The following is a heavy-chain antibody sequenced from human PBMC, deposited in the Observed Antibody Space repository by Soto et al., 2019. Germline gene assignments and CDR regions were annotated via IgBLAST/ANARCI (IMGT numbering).Heavy chain of an antibody. Sequence: PSETLSLTCAVSGGSISSGGYSWTWIRQSPGKGLEWIGYVHHTGSTTYNPSLKTRVNISVDRPNNQFFLTLTSATAADSAVYYCARGLWNDVFQYWGRGILVTVSS. CDR3: ARGLWNDVFQY. D-gene: IGHD1-1*01. J-gene: IGHJ1*01. CDR2: VHHTGST. V-gene: IGHV4-30-2*06. CDR1: GGSISSGGYS.